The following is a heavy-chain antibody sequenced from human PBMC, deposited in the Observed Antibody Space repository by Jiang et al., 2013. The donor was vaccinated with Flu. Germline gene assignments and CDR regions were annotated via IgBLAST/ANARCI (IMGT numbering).Heavy chain of an antibody. Sequence: SGAEVKKPGASVKVSCKASGYTFTSYGISWVRQAPGQGLEWMGWISAHNGNTNYAQKLQGRVTMTTDTSTSTVYMELRSLRSDDMAVYYCARDSGRIAVAGTSGYWGQGTLVTVSS. CDR2: ISAHNGNT. CDR1: GYTFTSYG. D-gene: IGHD6-19*01. CDR3: ARDSGRIAVAGTSGY. V-gene: IGHV1-18*03. J-gene: IGHJ4*02.